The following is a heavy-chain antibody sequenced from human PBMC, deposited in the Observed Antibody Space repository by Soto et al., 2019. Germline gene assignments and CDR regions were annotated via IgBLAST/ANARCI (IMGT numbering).Heavy chain of an antibody. J-gene: IGHJ5*02. V-gene: IGHV3-30*19. Sequence: GGSLRLSCAASGFTFSSYGMHWVRQAPGKGLEWVAVISYDGSNKYYADSVKGRFTISRDNSKNTLYPQMNSLRAEDTAVYYCAKDLLGYYGSGSYYHPRTLDPWGQGTLVTVS. CDR2: ISYDGSNK. CDR1: GFTFSSYG. CDR3: AKDLLGYYGSGSYYHPRTLDP. D-gene: IGHD3-10*01.